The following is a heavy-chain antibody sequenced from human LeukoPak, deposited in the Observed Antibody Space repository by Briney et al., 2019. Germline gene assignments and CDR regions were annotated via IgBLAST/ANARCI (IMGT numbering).Heavy chain of an antibody. CDR2: IYPGDSDT. CDR3: ARVRYSGSYNDAFDI. CDR1: GYSFTTYW. J-gene: IGHJ3*02. V-gene: IGHV5-51*01. Sequence: GEPLKISCKGSGYSFTTYWIAWVRQMPGKGLEWMGIIYPGDSDTRYSPSFQGQVTISADKSISTAYLQWSSLKASDTAMYYCARVRYSGSYNDAFDIWGQGTMVTVSS. D-gene: IGHD1-26*01.